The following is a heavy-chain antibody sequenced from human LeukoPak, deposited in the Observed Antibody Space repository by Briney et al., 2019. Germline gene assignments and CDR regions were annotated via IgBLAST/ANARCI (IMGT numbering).Heavy chain of an antibody. CDR1: GDSVPSKNGA. CDR3: ARDFGTTGWHTFDY. J-gene: IGHJ4*02. CDR2: TCYRCKWYN. V-gene: IGHV6-1*01. Sequence: SQGLSLSCVVSGDSVPSKNGAWHWIRQSPSRGLEWLGSTCYRCKWYNDYAESMERLMTISQDTSKTQYSLNLNPVTPDDTAVYYCARDFGTTGWHTFDYWGQGTLVTVSS. D-gene: IGHD6-19*01.